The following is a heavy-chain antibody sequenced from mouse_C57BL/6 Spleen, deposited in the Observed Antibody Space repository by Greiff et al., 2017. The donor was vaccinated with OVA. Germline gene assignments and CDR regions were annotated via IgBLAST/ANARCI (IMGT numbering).Heavy chain of an antibody. CDR2: IDPSDSET. CDR1: GYTFTSYW. Sequence: QVQLQQPGAELVRPGSSVKLSCKASGYTFTSYWMHWVKQRPIQGLEWIGNIDPSDSETHYNQKFKDKATLTVDKSSSTAYMQLRSLTSEDSAVYYCAGRGKIYYGSSYSYYFDYWGQGTTLTVSS. CDR3: AGRGKIYYGSSYSYYFDY. V-gene: IGHV1-52*01. D-gene: IGHD1-1*01. J-gene: IGHJ2*01.